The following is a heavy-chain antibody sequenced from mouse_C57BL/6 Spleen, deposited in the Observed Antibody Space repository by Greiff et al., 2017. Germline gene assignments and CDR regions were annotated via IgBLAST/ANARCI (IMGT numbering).Heavy chain of an antibody. V-gene: IGHV1-52*01. D-gene: IGHD3-3*01. Sequence: QVQLQQPGAELVRPGSSVKLSCRASGYTFTSYWLHWVKQRPIQGLEWIGNIDPSDSDTHYNQKFKDKATLTVDKSSSTAYMQLSSLTSEDSAVYYCAREGRDFDVWGTGTTVTVSS. CDR1: GYTFTSYW. CDR2: IDPSDSDT. CDR3: AREGRDFDV. J-gene: IGHJ1*03.